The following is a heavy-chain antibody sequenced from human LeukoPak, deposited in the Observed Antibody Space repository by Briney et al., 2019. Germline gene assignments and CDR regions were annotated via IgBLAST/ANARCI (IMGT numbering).Heavy chain of an antibody. D-gene: IGHD2-8*01. J-gene: IGHJ4*02. Sequence: GASVKVSCKASGYTFTGYYMHWVRQAPGQGLEWMGLINPNSGGTHYAQKFQGGVTMTRDTSIGTAYMELSRLRSDDTAVYYCARDRGGYCTNGVCYHNYYFDYWGQGTLVTVSS. V-gene: IGHV1-2*02. CDR1: GYTFTGYY. CDR2: INPNSGGT. CDR3: ARDRGGYCTNGVCYHNYYFDY.